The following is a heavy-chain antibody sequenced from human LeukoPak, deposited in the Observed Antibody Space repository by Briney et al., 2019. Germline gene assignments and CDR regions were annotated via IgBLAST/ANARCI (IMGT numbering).Heavy chain of an antibody. Sequence: GGSLRLSCAASGFTFSSYAMSWVRQAPGKGLEWVSAISGSGGSTYYADSVKGRFTISRDNSKNTLYLQMNSLRAEDTAVYYCATYGSGSYSRSFDHWGQGTLVTVSS. D-gene: IGHD3-10*01. CDR2: ISGSGGST. CDR1: GFTFSSYA. J-gene: IGHJ4*02. CDR3: ATYGSGSYSRSFDH. V-gene: IGHV3-23*01.